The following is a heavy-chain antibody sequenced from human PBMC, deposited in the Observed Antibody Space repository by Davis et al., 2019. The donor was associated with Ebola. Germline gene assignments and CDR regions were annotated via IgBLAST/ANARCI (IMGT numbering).Heavy chain of an antibody. V-gene: IGHV4-59*08. CDR2: IYYSGST. Sequence: PSETLSLTCTVSGGSISSYYWSWIRQPPGKGLEWIGYIYYSGSTNYNPSLKSRVTISVDTSKNQFSLKLSSVTAADTAVYYCARHWGYYGSGSHYADNWFDPWGQGTLVTVSS. CDR3: ARHWGYYGSGSHYADNWFDP. J-gene: IGHJ5*02. CDR1: GGSISSYY. D-gene: IGHD3-10*01.